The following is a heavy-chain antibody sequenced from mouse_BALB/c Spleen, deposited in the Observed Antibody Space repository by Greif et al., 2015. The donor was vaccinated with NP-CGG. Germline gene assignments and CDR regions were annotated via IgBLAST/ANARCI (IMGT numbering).Heavy chain of an antibody. CDR2: ISNGGGST. V-gene: IGHV5-12-2*01. CDR3: ARQVTGTGYFDY. CDR1: GFTFSSYT. D-gene: IGHD4-1*01. Sequence: EVKLMESGGGLVQPGGSLKLSCAASGFTFSSYTMSWVRQTPEKRLEWVAYISNGGGSTYYPDTVKGRFTISRDNAKNTLYLQMSSLKSEDTAMYYCARQVTGTGYFDYWGQGTTLTVSS. J-gene: IGHJ2*01.